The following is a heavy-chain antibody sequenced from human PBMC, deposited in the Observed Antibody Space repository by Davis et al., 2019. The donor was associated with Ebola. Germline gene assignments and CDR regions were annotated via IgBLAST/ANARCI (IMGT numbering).Heavy chain of an antibody. J-gene: IGHJ4*02. D-gene: IGHD4-11*01. CDR3: ARYRYSNYVDY. Sequence: SETLSLTCAVYGGSFSGYYWSWIRQPPGKGLEWIGEINHSGSTNYNSSLESRVTISVDTSKNQFSLKLSSVTAADTAVYYCARYRYSNYVDYWGQGTLVTVSS. V-gene: IGHV4-34*01. CDR1: GGSFSGYY. CDR2: INHSGST.